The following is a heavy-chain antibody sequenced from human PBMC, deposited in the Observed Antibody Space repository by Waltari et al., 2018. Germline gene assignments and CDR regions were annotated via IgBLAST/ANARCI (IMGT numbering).Heavy chain of an antibody. CDR3: GGYTTILYAFDI. V-gene: IGHV4-34*01. D-gene: IGHD3-3*01. CDR1: GGSFSGYY. CDR2: INHSGST. J-gene: IGHJ3*02. Sequence: QVQLQQWGAGLLKPSETLSLTCAVYGGSFSGYYWSWIRQPPGKGLEWIGEINHSGSTNYNPSIKSRVTISVDTSKNQFSLKLSSVTAADTAVYYCGGYTTILYAFDIWGQGTMVTVSS.